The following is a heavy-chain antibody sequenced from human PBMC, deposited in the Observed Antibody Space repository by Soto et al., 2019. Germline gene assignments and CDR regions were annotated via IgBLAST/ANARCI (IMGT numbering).Heavy chain of an antibody. CDR3: ARADCSSTSCYGSSAFDI. CDR2: ISSNGGST. J-gene: IGHJ3*02. D-gene: IGHD2-2*01. Sequence: PGGSLRLSCAASGFTFSSYAMHWVRQAPGKGLEYVSAISSNGGSTYYANSVKGRFTISRDNSKNTLYLQMGSLRAEDMAVYYCARADCSSTSCYGSSAFDIWGQGTMVTVSS. CDR1: GFTFSSYA. V-gene: IGHV3-64*01.